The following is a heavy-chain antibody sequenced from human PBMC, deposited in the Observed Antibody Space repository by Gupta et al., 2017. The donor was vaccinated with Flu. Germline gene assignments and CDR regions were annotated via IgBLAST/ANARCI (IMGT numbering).Heavy chain of an antibody. CDR3: AKDRAYSSGWYFSAFDI. Sequence: EVQLLESGGGLVQPGGSLRLSCAASGFTFSSHAMSWVRKAPGKGLEWVSAISGSGGSTYYADSVKGRFTISRDNSKNTLYLQMNSLRAEDTAVYYCAKDRAYSSGWYFSAFDIWGQGTMVTVSS. CDR2: ISGSGGST. J-gene: IGHJ3*02. CDR1: GFTFSSHA. D-gene: IGHD6-19*01. V-gene: IGHV3-23*01.